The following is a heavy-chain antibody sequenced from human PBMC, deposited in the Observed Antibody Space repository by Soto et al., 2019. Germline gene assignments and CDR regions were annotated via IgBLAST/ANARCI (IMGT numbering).Heavy chain of an antibody. V-gene: IGHV1-69*06. CDR1: GGTFSSYA. CDR2: IIPIFGTA. CDR3: ASLPGGPYDFWSGYYGYYYYGMDV. J-gene: IGHJ6*02. Sequence: SVKVSCKASGGTFSSYAISWVRQAPGQGLEWMGGIIPIFGTANYAQKSQGRVTITADKSTSTAYMEPSSLRSEDTAVYYCASLPGGPYDFWSGYYGYYYYGMDVWGQGTTVTVSS. D-gene: IGHD3-3*01.